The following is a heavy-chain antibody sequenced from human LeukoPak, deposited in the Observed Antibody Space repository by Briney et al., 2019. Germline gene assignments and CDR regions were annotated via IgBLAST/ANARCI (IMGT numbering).Heavy chain of an antibody. CDR2: ISLNGETT. CDR3: AQGFSSGWYPY. D-gene: IGHD6-19*01. CDR1: GFSVSSFG. V-gene: IGHV3-23*01. J-gene: IGHJ4*02. Sequence: GGSLRLSCAVSGFSVSSFGMSWVRQAPGKGLEWISAISLNGETTWYADSVKGRFTISRDNSKNTLYLQLTSLRAEDTAVYYCAQGFSSGWYPYWGQGSLVSVSS.